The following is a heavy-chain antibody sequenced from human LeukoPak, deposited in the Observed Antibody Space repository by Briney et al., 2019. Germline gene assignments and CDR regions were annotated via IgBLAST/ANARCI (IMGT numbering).Heavy chain of an antibody. V-gene: IGHV3-53*01. D-gene: IGHD1-26*01. CDR1: GFTVSSNY. CDR2: IYSGGST. J-gene: IGHJ6*02. Sequence: GGSLRLSCAASGFTVSSNYMSWVRQAPGKGLEWVSVIYSGGSTYYADSAKGRFTISRDNSKNTLYLQMNSLRAEDTAVYYCARDFARSGSDDNYYGMDVWGQGTTVTVSS. CDR3: ARDFARSGSDDNYYGMDV.